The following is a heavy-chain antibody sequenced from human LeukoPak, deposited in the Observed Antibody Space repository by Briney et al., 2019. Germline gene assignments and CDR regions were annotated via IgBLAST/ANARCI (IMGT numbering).Heavy chain of an antibody. CDR2: INTNTGNP. Sequence: ASVKVSCKASGYTFTSYAMNWVRLAPGQGLEWMGWINTNTGNPTYAQGFTGRFVFSLDTSVSTAYLQISSLKAEDTAVYYCARVVGDYPYYYYYYYMDVWGKGTTVTVSS. J-gene: IGHJ6*03. CDR3: ARVVGDYPYYYYYYYMDV. V-gene: IGHV7-4-1*02. D-gene: IGHD4-17*01. CDR1: GYTFTSYA.